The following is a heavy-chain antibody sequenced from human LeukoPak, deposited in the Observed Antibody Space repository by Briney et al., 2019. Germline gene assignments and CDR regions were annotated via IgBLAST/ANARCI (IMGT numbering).Heavy chain of an antibody. CDR2: IYYSGST. D-gene: IGHD6-19*01. J-gene: IGHJ5*02. V-gene: IGHV4-61*05. Sequence: SETLSLTCTVSGGSISSSSYYWSWIRQPPGKGLEWIGYIYYSGSTNYNPSLKSRVTISVDTSKNQFSLKLSSVTAADTAVYYCARRLAVAGINWFDPWGQGTLVTVSS. CDR3: ARRLAVAGINWFDP. CDR1: GGSISSSSYY.